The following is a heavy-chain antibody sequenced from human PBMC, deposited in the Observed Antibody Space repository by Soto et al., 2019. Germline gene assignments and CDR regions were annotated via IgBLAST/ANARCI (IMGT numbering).Heavy chain of an antibody. CDR3: SRDYG. CDR2: ISSSSSTI. CDR1: GFTFSSYS. D-gene: IGHD3-10*01. Sequence: EVQLVESGGGVVQPGRSLRLSCAASGFTFSSYSMNWVRQAPGKGLEWVSYISSSSSTIYYADSVKGRFTISRDNAKNALYLRMRGRRDEDTAVYYCSRDYGWGQGTLVTVSS. J-gene: IGHJ1*01. V-gene: IGHV3-48*02.